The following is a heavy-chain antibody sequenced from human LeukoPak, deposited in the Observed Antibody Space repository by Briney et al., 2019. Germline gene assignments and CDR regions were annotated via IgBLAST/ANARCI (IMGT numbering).Heavy chain of an antibody. J-gene: IGHJ4*02. CDR1: GFTFTSSA. V-gene: IGHV1-58*02. CDR2: IIVGSGNT. Sequence: SVKVSCKASGFTFTSSAMQWVRQARGQRLEWIGWIIVGSGNTNYAQKFQERVTITRDMSTSTAYMELSSLRSEDTAVYYCAARGNYYGSGSYYDFDYWGQGTLVTVSS. CDR3: AARGNYYGSGSYYDFDY. D-gene: IGHD3-10*01.